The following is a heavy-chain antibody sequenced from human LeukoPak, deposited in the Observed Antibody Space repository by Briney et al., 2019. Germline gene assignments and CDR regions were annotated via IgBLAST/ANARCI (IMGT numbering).Heavy chain of an antibody. CDR2: ISSSGSSI. Sequence: PGGSLRLSCAASGFIFSSYDMNWVRQAPGKGLEWISYISSSGSSIYYADSVKGRFTISRDNAKNSLYLRMNSLRADDTAIYYCVKDSEATFDYGGHGTLVTVSS. CDR1: GFIFSSYD. J-gene: IGHJ4*01. V-gene: IGHV3-48*03. CDR3: VKDSEATFDY.